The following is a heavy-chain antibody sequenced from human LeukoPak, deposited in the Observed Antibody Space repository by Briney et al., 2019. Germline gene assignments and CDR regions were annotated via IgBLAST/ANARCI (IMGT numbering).Heavy chain of an antibody. D-gene: IGHD1-26*01. CDR3: TTDPEGYSGSYLPDC. CDR2: IKSKTDGGTT. CDR1: GFTFSNAW. V-gene: IGHV3-15*07. Sequence: PGGSLRLSCAASGFTFSNAWMNWVRQAPGKGLEWVGRIKSKTDGGTTDYAAPVKGRFTISRDDSKNTLYLQMNSLKTEDTAVYYCTTDPEGYSGSYLPDCWGQGTLVTVSS. J-gene: IGHJ4*02.